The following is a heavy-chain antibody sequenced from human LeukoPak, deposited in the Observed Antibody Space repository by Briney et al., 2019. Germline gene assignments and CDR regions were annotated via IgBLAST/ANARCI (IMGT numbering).Heavy chain of an antibody. D-gene: IGHD3-3*01. CDR3: ARGPLYYDFWSGYYNGGRLDY. CDR2: INHSGST. J-gene: IGHJ4*02. V-gene: IGHV4-34*01. Sequence: SETLSLTCAVYGGSFSGYYWSWIRQPPGKGLEWIGEINHSGSTNYNPSLKSRVTISVDTSKNQFSLKLSSVTAADTAVYYCARGPLYYDFWSGYYNGGRLDYWGQGTLVTVSS. CDR1: GGSFSGYY.